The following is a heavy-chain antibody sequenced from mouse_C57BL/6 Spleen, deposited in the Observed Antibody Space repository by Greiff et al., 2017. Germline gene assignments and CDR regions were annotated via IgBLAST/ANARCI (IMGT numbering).Heavy chain of an antibody. V-gene: IGHV14-2*01. CDR1: GFNIKDYY. CDR3: ARPLIYDGYPWYFDV. D-gene: IGHD2-3*01. CDR2: IDPEDGET. Sequence: EVKLVESGAELVKPGASVKLSCTASGFNIKDYYMHWVKQRTEQGLEWIGRIDPEDGETKYAPKFQGKATITADTSSNTAYLQLSSLTSEDTAVYYCARPLIYDGYPWYFDVWGTGTTVTVSS. J-gene: IGHJ1*03.